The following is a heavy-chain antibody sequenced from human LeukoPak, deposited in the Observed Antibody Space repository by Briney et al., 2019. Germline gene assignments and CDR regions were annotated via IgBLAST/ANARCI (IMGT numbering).Heavy chain of an antibody. J-gene: IGHJ3*02. V-gene: IGHV3-9*01. Sequence: PGGSLRLSCAASGFTFDDYAMHWVRQAPGKGLEWVSGISWNSGSIGYADSVKGRFTISRDNAKNSLYLQMNSLRAEDTALYYCAKVQYQLLVQDAFDIWGQGTMVTVSS. CDR1: GFTFDDYA. CDR2: ISWNSGSI. CDR3: AKVQYQLLVQDAFDI. D-gene: IGHD2-2*01.